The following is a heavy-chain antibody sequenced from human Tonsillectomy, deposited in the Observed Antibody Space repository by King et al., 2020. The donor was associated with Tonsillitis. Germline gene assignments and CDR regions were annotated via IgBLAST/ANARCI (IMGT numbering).Heavy chain of an antibody. D-gene: IGHD5/OR15-5a*01. CDR3: THIVSPIGDYFGP. CDR2: ITSKGSGETT. Sequence: DVQLVESGGGLVKPGGSLRLSCEVSGYTFSVAWMTWVRQTPGKGLEWIGRITSKGSGETTDYAAPVKGRFTIPRDDSKNMVYLQMNSLKTDDSAVYYCTHIVSPIGDYFGPWGQGTLVTVSS. J-gene: IGHJ5*02. V-gene: IGHV3-15*01. CDR1: GYTFSVAW.